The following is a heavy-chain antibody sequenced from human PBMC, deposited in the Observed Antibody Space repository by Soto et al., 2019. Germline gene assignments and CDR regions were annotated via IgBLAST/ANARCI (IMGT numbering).Heavy chain of an antibody. J-gene: IGHJ4*02. Sequence: QVQLVQSGAEVKKPGASVKVSCKASGYSFTSYGISWVRQAPGQGLEWMGWISADKGNTNYAPSFQGRVTMTIDTATNTAYVELRSLRSYDTAVHYCSRDLMPGLGEAFAYLGQGTLVTVSS. CDR2: ISADKGNT. D-gene: IGHD2-2*01. V-gene: IGHV1-18*01. CDR1: GYSFTSYG. CDR3: SRDLMPGLGEAFAY.